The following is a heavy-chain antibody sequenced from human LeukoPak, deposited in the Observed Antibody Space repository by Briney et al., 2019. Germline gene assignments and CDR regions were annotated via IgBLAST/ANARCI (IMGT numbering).Heavy chain of an antibody. D-gene: IGHD3-10*01. CDR2: INPNSGGT. CDR3: ARHAYYYGPFPPAGSWFDP. Sequence: GASVKVSCKASGYTFTGYYMHWVRQAPGQGLEWMGWINPNSGGTNYAQKFQGRVTMTRDTSISTAYMELSRLRSDDTAVYYCARHAYYYGPFPPAGSWFDPWGQGTLVTVSS. J-gene: IGHJ5*02. CDR1: GYTFTGYY. V-gene: IGHV1-2*02.